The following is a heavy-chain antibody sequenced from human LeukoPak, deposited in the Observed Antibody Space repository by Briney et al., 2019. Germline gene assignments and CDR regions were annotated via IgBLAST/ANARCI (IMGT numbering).Heavy chain of an antibody. J-gene: IGHJ3*02. D-gene: IGHD6-13*01. V-gene: IGHV1-3*01. CDR2: INAGNGNT. Sequence: ASVKVSCKASGYTFTSYAMHWVRQAPGQRLEWMGWINAGNGNTKYSQKFQGRVTITRDTSASTAYMELSSLRSEDTAVYYCARDIQYSSSWYDAWGGAFDIWGQGTMVTVSS. CDR1: GYTFTSYA. CDR3: ARDIQYSSSWYDAWGGAFDI.